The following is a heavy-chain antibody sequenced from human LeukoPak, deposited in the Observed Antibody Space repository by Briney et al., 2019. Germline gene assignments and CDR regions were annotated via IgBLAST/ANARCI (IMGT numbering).Heavy chain of an antibody. J-gene: IGHJ4*02. Sequence: GGSLRLSCAPSGFTLSSYAMRGVRQAPGKGLVCVSAISGSGGSTYYADTVKGRFTISRDNSKNTLYLQMNSLRAEDTAVYYCAKDWYFDPSYFDYWGQGTLVTVSS. CDR1: GFTLSSYA. CDR3: AKDWYFDPSYFDY. V-gene: IGHV3-23*01. D-gene: IGHD3-9*01. CDR2: ISGSGGST.